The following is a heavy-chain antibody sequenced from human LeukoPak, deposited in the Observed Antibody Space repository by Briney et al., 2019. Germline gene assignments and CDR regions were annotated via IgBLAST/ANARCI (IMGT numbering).Heavy chain of an antibody. D-gene: IGHD3-22*01. J-gene: IGHJ5*02. CDR1: GGSISSSSYY. CDR3: AREPHYYDSSGYIGT. CDR2: IYYSGST. Sequence: SETLSLTCTVSGGSISSSSYYWGWIRQPPGKGLEWIGSIYYSGSTYYNPSLKSRVTISVDTSKNQFSLKLSSVTAADTAVYYCAREPHYYDSSGYIGTWGQGTLVTVSS. V-gene: IGHV4-39*07.